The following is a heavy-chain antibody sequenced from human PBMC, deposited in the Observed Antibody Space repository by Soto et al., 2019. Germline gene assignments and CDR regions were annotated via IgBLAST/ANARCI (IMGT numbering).Heavy chain of an antibody. CDR1: GFTFNTNP. Sequence: HPGGSLRLSCAASGFTFNTNPMSWVRQAPGKGLEWVSAISGSGDSTYYANSVKGRFTISRDNSKNTLFLQMNSLRAEDTAVYYCARVPEAGRPLFDYWGQGALVTVSS. D-gene: IGHD6-6*01. J-gene: IGHJ4*02. CDR2: ISGSGDST. V-gene: IGHV3-23*01. CDR3: ARVPEAGRPLFDY.